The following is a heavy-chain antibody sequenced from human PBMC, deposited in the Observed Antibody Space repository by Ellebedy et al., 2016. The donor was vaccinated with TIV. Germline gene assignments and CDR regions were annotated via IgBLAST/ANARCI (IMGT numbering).Heavy chain of an antibody. CDR1: GFTFSDYY. CDR2: ISSGGSTI. Sequence: GESLKISCAASGFTFSDYYMSWIRQAPGKGLEWLSYISSGGSTIYYADSVKGRFTISRDNAKNSLYLQMNSLRAEDTAVYYCARHRSSGWYTFDYWGQGTLVTVSS. CDR3: ARHRSSGWYTFDY. J-gene: IGHJ4*02. V-gene: IGHV3-11*04. D-gene: IGHD6-19*01.